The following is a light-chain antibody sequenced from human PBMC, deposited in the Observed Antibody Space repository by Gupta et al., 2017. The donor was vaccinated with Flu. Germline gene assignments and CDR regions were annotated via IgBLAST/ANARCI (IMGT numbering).Light chain of an antibody. Sequence: DIVMTQSPDSLAVSLGERATINCKSSQRILYSHNNKNYLAWYQQKAGQPPKLLFYWASARESGVPDRFSGSGSETEFTLTIRGLQAEDAAVYYCQQYYTTPYTFGQGTKLEI. V-gene: IGKV4-1*01. CDR3: QQYYTTPYT. CDR2: WAS. J-gene: IGKJ2*01. CDR1: QRILYSHNNKNY.